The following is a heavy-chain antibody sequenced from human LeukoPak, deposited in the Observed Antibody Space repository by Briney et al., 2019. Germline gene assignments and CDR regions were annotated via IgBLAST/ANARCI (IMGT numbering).Heavy chain of an antibody. D-gene: IGHD3-22*01. CDR2: IKSKTDGGTT. Sequence: PGGSLRLSCAASGFTSSNAWMSWVRQAPGKGLEWVGRIKSKTDGGTTDYAAPVKGRFTISRDDSKNTVNLQMNSLKTEDTAVYYCARETHYYDSSGYIDYWGQGTLVTVSS. CDR1: GFTSSNAW. J-gene: IGHJ4*02. V-gene: IGHV3-15*01. CDR3: ARETHYYDSSGYIDY.